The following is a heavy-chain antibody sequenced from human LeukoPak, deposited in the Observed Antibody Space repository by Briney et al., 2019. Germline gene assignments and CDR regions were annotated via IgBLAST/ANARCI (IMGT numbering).Heavy chain of an antibody. Sequence: PSETLSLTCTVSGGSISSSSYYWGWIRQPPGKGLEWIGSIYYSGSTYYNPSLKSRVTISVDTSKNQFSLKLSSVTAADTAVYYCARSTVISGWYYFQHWGQGTLVTVSS. V-gene: IGHV4-39*07. CDR2: IYYSGST. CDR3: ARSTVISGWYYFQH. J-gene: IGHJ1*01. CDR1: GGSISSSSYY. D-gene: IGHD6-19*01.